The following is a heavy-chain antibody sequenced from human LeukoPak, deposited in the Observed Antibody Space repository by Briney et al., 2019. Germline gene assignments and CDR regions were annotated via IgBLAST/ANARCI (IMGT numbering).Heavy chain of an antibody. CDR1: GGSISSYC. V-gene: IGHV4-59*01. J-gene: IGHJ6*02. CDR3: ASVQYYDFWSGYYTRYYGMDV. D-gene: IGHD3-3*01. CDR2: IYYSGST. Sequence: SETLSLTCTVSGGSISSYCWSWIRQPPGKGLEWIGYIYYSGSTNYNPSLKSRVTISVDTSKNQFSLKLSSVTAADTAVYYCASVQYYDFWSGYYTRYYGMDVWGQGTTVTVSS.